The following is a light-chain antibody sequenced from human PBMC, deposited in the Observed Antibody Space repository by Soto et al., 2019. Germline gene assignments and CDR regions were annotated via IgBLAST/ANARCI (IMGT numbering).Light chain of an antibody. CDR2: DVS. J-gene: IGLJ2*01. V-gene: IGLV2-11*01. CDR3: CSYAGNYVI. CDR1: ISDVGGYNF. Sequence: SALTQPRSVSGSPEQSVAISCTGTISDVGGYNFVSWYQQYPGKAPKLMIYDVSQRPSGVPDRFSGSKSGNTASLTISGLQAEDEADYYCCSYAGNYVIFGGGTKLTVL.